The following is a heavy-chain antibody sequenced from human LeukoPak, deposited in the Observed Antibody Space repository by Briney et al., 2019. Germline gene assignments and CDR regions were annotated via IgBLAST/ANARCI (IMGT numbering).Heavy chain of an antibody. CDR2: ISSSSSTM. D-gene: IGHD1-26*01. Sequence: GGSLRLSCAASGFTISSYSMNWVRQTPGKGLEWVSYISSSSSTMYYADSVKGRFTISRDNAKNSLYLQMNSLRAEDTAVYYCARDNHGSYLSEYFQHWGQGTLVTVSS. V-gene: IGHV3-48*04. J-gene: IGHJ1*01. CDR1: GFTISSYS. CDR3: ARDNHGSYLSEYFQH.